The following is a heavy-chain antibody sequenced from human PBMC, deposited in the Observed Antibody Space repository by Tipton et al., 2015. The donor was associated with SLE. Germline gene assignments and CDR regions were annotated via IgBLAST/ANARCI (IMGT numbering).Heavy chain of an antibody. CDR3: ARTNLQESLVDWYFDL. D-gene: IGHD5-24*01. Sequence: TLSLSCTVSGGSISSHYWSWIRRPPGKALEGIAYINYSGSTNYNPSLKSRVTMSVDTSKNQFSLKLSSVTAADTAVYYCARTNLQESLVDWYFDLWGRGTLVTVSS. V-gene: IGHV4-59*11. J-gene: IGHJ2*01. CDR1: GGSISSHY. CDR2: INYSGST.